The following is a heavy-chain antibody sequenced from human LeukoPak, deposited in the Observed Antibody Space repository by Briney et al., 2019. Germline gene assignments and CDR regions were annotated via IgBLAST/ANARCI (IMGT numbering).Heavy chain of an antibody. CDR2: IYTSGST. CDR3: ATADYGDYFAFDI. Sequence: SETLSLTCTVSGGSISSGSYYWSWIRQPAGKGLERIGRIYTSGSTNYNPSLKSRVTISVDTSKNQFSLKLSSVTAADTAVYYCATADYGDYFAFDIWGQGTMVTVSS. V-gene: IGHV4-61*02. CDR1: GGSISSGSYY. J-gene: IGHJ3*02. D-gene: IGHD4-17*01.